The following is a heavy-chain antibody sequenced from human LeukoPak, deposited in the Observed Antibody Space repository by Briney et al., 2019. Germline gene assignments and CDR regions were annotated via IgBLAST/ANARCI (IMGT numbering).Heavy chain of an antibody. J-gene: IGHJ4*02. Sequence: SETLSLTCTVSGGSISSGSYYWSWIRQPAGKGLEWIGRIYTSGSTNYNPSLKSRVTISVDTSKKQFSLKLSSVTAADTAVYYCASLGLTSRRLSSSWFDYWGQGTLVTVSS. D-gene: IGHD6-13*01. CDR3: ASLGLTSRRLSSSWFDY. CDR1: GGSISSGSYY. V-gene: IGHV4-61*02. CDR2: IYTSGST.